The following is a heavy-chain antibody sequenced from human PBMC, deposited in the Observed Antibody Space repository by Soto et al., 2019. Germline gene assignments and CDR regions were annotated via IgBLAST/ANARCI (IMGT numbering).Heavy chain of an antibody. D-gene: IGHD1-26*01. CDR2: VPPLYNKA. J-gene: IGHJ5*02. CDR1: GYNFELYS. CDR3: ARDQGGSLLSTWFDI. V-gene: IGHV1-69*14. Sequence: VQLTQSEAQLKQPGSLMKVSCQTSGYNFELYSLNWVRQVPGLRPEWLGGVPPLYNKAIYPPQFQGRVTINADSSTKTVSLKMTSLRSDDSGIYFCARDQGGSLLSTWFDIWGPGTPVTVS.